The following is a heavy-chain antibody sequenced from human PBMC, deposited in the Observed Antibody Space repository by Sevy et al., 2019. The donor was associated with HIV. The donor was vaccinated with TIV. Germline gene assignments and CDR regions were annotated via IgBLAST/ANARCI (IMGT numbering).Heavy chain of an antibody. CDR2: ISYDGSNK. Sequence: GGSLRLSCAASGFTFSSYAMHWVRQAPGKGLEWVAVISYDGSNKYYADSVKGRFTISRDNSKNTLYLQMNSLRAQDTAVYYCARDREAASRSYYLSLFFDYWGQGTLVTVSS. CDR1: GFTFSSYA. CDR3: ARDREAASRSYYLSLFFDY. J-gene: IGHJ4*02. D-gene: IGHD3-10*01. V-gene: IGHV3-30-3*01.